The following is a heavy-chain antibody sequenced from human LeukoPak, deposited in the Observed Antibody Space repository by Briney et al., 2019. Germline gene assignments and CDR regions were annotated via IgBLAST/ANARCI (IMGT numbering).Heavy chain of an antibody. CDR3: AKDRIAAAGAFDY. D-gene: IGHD6-13*01. J-gene: IGHJ4*02. CDR2: ISYDGSNK. V-gene: IGHV3-30-3*01. Sequence: PGRSLRLSCAASGFTFSSYAMHWVRQAPGKGLEWVAVISYDGSNKYYADSVKGRFTISRDNSKNTLYLQMNSLRAEDTAVYYCAKDRIAAAGAFDYWGQGTLVTVSS. CDR1: GFTFSSYA.